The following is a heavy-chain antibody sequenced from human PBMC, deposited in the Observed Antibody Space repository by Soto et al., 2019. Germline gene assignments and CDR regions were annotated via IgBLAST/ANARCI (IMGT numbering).Heavy chain of an antibody. D-gene: IGHD3-22*01. V-gene: IGHV3-11*01. CDR2: ISSSGSTI. Sequence: GGSLRLSCAASGFTFSDYYMSCIRQAPGKGLEWVSYISSSGSTIYYADSVKGRFTISRDNAKNSLYMQMNSLRAEDTAVYYCARPLLQLVVVPQLGYWGRGTPVTLSS. J-gene: IGHJ4*01. CDR3: ARPLLQLVVVPQLGY. CDR1: GFTFSDYY.